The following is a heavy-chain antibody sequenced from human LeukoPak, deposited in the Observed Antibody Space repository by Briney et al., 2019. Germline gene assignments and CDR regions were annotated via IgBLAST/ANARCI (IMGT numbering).Heavy chain of an antibody. CDR1: GFTFSSCG. D-gene: IGHD3-16*02. CDR2: IRYVGSDK. CDR3: AKALPPARYKYYFDS. V-gene: IGHV3-30*02. Sequence: PGGSLRLSCAASGFTFSSCGMRWVRQAPGKELEWVAFIRYVGSDKYYADSVKGRFTISRDNSNNTVYLQMNSLRAGDTAVYFCAKALPPARYKYYFDSWGQGTLVTVSS. J-gene: IGHJ4*02.